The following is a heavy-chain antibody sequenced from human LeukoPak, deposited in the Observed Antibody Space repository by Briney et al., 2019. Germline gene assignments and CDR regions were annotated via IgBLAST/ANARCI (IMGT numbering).Heavy chain of an antibody. D-gene: IGHD3-22*01. CDR3: ARDDPYDSSGYYSLGDY. V-gene: IGHV3-66*02. CDR2: IYSGGST. J-gene: IGHJ4*02. Sequence: GGSLRLFCAASGFTVSSNYMSWVRQAPGKGLEWVSVIYSGGSTYYADSVKGRFTISRDNSKNTLYLQMNSLRAEDTAVYYCARDDPYDSSGYYSLGDYWGQGTLVTVSS. CDR1: GFTVSSNY.